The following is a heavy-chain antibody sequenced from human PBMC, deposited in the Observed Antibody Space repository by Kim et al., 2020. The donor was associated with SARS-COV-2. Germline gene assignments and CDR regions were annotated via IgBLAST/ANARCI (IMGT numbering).Heavy chain of an antibody. CDR1: GGSFSGYY. J-gene: IGHJ5*02. Sequence: SETLSLTCAVYGGSFSGYYWSWIRQPPGKGLEWIGEINHSGSTNYNPSLKSRVTISVDTSKNQFSLKLSSVTAADTAVYYCAREVVGGCAGFDPWGQGTL. V-gene: IGHV4-34*01. CDR2: INHSGST. CDR3: AREVVGGCAGFDP. D-gene: IGHD2-15*01.